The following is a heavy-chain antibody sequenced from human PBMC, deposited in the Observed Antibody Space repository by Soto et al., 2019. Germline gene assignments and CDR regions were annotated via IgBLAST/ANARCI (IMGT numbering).Heavy chain of an antibody. CDR2: INHSGST. J-gene: IGHJ5*02. V-gene: IGHV4-34*01. CDR1: GGSFSGYY. Sequence: SETLSLTCAVYGGSFSGYYWSWIRQPPGKGLEWIGEINHSGSTNYNPSLKSRVTISVDTSKNQFSLKLSSVTAADTAVYYCARDRLIGTPTVTTFSWFDPWGQGTLVTVSS. D-gene: IGHD4-4*01. CDR3: ARDRLIGTPTVTTFSWFDP.